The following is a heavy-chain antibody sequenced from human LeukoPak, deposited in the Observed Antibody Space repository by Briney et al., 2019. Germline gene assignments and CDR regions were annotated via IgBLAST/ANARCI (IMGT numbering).Heavy chain of an antibody. D-gene: IGHD1-7*01. Sequence: PGGSLRLSCAASGLTFSSYVMSWVRQAPGKGLEWVSGISGSGYNTFYADSVKGRFIISRDKSKNTVSLLMNTLRAEDTAIYYCAKGGELLGYFDSWGQGTLVTVSS. CDR1: GLTFSSYV. CDR3: AKGGELLGYFDS. CDR2: ISGSGYNT. J-gene: IGHJ4*02. V-gene: IGHV3-23*01.